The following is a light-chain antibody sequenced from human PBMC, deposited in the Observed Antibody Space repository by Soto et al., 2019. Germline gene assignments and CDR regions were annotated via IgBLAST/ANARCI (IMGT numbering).Light chain of an antibody. Sequence: QSALTQPASVSGSPGQSITIFCAGTMRDIGAYNLVSWYQQHPGRAPQLIIYEVRNRPPGSSFRFSGSKSGNTASLTISGLQAEDEADYYCSSFTSRSSLIFGGGTKLTVL. J-gene: IGLJ2*01. CDR2: EVR. CDR1: MRDIGAYNL. CDR3: SSFTSRSSLI. V-gene: IGLV2-14*01.